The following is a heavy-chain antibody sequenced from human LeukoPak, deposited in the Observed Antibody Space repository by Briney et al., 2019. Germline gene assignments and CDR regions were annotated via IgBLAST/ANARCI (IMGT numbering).Heavy chain of an antibody. CDR3: GRRAHNWNYGSGYYPYYGMDV. J-gene: IGHJ6*02. Sequence: ASVKVSCKASGYTFTAYYMHWVRQAPGQGLEWMGWINPNNGGTNYAQKFQGRVTLTRDTSISTAYMDLGSLRSDDTAVYYCGRRAHNWNYGSGYYPYYGMDVWPHGTTVIVSS. V-gene: IGHV1-2*02. CDR1: GYTFTAYY. CDR2: INPNNGGT. D-gene: IGHD1-7*01.